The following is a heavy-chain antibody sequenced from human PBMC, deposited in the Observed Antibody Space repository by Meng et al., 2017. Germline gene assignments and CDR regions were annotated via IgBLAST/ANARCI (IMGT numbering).Heavy chain of an antibody. V-gene: IGHV7-4-1*02. J-gene: IGHJ4*02. CDR3: ARAHSSGWYSFFDY. CDR1: GYTFSTNV. Sequence: VQLLQSGSKFKGPGASVKVSCKASGYTFSTNVMNWVRQAPGQGLEWMGWINTKTGKPTYAQGFTGRLAFSLDTSASTAFLQINSLKAEDTAVYYCARAHSSGWYSFFDYWGQGTLVTVSS. CDR2: INTKTGKP. D-gene: IGHD6-19*01.